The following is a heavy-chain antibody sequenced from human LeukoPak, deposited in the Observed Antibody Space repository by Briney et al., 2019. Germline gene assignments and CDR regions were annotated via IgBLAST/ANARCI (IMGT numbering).Heavy chain of an antibody. CDR1: GYTFTSYY. Sequence: ASVKVPCKASGYTFTSYYMHWVRQAPGQGLEWMGIINPSDSSTTYAQKFQGRVTMTTDTSTSTAYMELRSLRSDDTAVYYCARGGVLLWFGELTGWGQGTLVTVSS. V-gene: IGHV1-46*01. D-gene: IGHD3-10*01. CDR2: INPSDSST. CDR3: ARGGVLLWFGELTG. J-gene: IGHJ4*02.